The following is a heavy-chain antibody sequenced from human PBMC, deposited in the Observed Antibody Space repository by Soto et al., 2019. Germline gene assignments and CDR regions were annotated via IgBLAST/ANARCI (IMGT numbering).Heavy chain of an antibody. CDR3: ARDDTLYYDFWSGYSGKFDY. CDR1: GYTFTSYG. Sequence: ASVKVSCKASGYTFTSYGISWVRQAPGQGLEWMGWISAYNGNTNYAQKLQGRVTMTTDTSTSTAYMELRSLRSDDTAVYYCARDDTLYYDFWSGYSGKFDYWGQGTRVTVSS. V-gene: IGHV1-18*01. CDR2: ISAYNGNT. J-gene: IGHJ4*02. D-gene: IGHD3-3*01.